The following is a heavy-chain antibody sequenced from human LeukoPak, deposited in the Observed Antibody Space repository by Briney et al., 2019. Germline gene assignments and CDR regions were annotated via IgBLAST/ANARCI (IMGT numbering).Heavy chain of an antibody. J-gene: IGHJ3*02. CDR1: GGSISSSTYY. Sequence: SETLSLTCTVSGGSISSSTYYWGWIRQPPGKGLEWIGSIYSKGNTYYNPSLKSRVTISVDTSKNQFSLKMSSVTAADTAVYYCARRPLRVDAFDIWGQGTMVTVSS. CDR3: ARRPLRVDAFDI. V-gene: IGHV4-39*07. CDR2: IYSKGNT. D-gene: IGHD3-9*01.